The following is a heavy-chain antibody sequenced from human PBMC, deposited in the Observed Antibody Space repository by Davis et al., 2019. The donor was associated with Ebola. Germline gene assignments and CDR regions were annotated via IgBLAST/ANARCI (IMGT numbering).Heavy chain of an antibody. J-gene: IGHJ4*02. D-gene: IGHD3-3*01. V-gene: IGHV4-59*12. CDR1: GGSISSYY. CDR3: ARGLSRFWSGYFAY. CDR2: IYYSGST. Sequence: SETLSLTCTVSGGSISSYYWSWIRQPPGKGLEWIGYIYYSGSTNYNPALKSRVTISVDTSKNQFSLKLSSVTAADTAVYYCARGLSRFWSGYFAYWGQGTLVTVSS.